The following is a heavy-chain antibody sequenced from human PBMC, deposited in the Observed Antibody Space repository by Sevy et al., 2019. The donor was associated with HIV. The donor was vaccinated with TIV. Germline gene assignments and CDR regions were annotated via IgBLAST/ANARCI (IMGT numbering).Heavy chain of an antibody. D-gene: IGHD3-16*01. J-gene: IGHJ6*02. CDR3: ARGGGLTDYGMDV. CDR2: MYYSGSI. CDR1: DGSISPYY. Sequence: SDTLSLTCAVSDGSISPYYWNWIRQPPGKGLEWIGYMYYSGSIKYNPSFKSRVTISVDMSKNQVSLNLRSVTAADTAVYYCARGGGLTDYGMDVWGQGTTVTVSS. V-gene: IGHV4-59*07.